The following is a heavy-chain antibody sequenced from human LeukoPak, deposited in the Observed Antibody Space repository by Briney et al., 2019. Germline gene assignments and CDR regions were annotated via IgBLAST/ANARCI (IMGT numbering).Heavy chain of an antibody. J-gene: IGHJ5*02. CDR2: VYHSGST. CDR1: GDSISTNHW. Sequence: SGTLSLTCAVSGDSISTNHWWSWVRQPPGKGLEWIGEVYHSGSTNYNPSLKSRVTISVDKSKNLFSLKLSSVTAADTAVYYCARDRGRFDPWGQGTLVTVSS. CDR3: ARDRGRFDP. V-gene: IGHV4-4*02.